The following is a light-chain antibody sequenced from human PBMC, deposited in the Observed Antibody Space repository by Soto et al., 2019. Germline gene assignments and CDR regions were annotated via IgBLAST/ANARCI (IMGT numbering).Light chain of an antibody. Sequence: IQMTQSPSTLSTSIGDRVTITCRASQSISDSLAWYQQKPGKAPTLLIYAASNLQSGVPSRFRGSRSGTEFTLTVSSLQPEDFATYYCLQDHDDSWTFGQGTKV. J-gene: IGKJ1*01. V-gene: IGKV1-6*01. CDR1: QSISDS. CDR3: LQDHDDSWT. CDR2: AAS.